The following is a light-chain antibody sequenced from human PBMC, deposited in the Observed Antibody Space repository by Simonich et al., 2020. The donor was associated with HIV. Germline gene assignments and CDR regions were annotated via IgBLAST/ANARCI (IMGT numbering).Light chain of an antibody. CDR3: QQYYSTPLT. Sequence: DLVMTQSPDSLAVYLGERATINCKSSKSVLYSSNNMNYLAWYQKKPGQPPKLLIYWASTRESGVPDRFSGSGSGTDFTLIISSLQAEDVAVYYCQQYYSTPLTFGGGTKVEIK. CDR1: KSVLYSSNNMNY. J-gene: IGKJ4*01. V-gene: IGKV4-1*01. CDR2: WAS.